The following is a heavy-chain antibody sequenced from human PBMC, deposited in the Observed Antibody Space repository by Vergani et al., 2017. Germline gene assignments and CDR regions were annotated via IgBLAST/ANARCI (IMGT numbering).Heavy chain of an antibody. CDR3: ARDGGAVGATQMDAFDI. CDR2: IIPIFGTA. V-gene: IGHV1-69*01. Sequence: QVQLVQSGAEVKKPGSSVKVSCKASGGTFSSYAISWVRQAPGQGLEWMGGIIPIFGTANYAQKFQGRVTITADESTSTAYMELSSLRSEDTAVCYCARDGGAVGATQMDAFDIWGQGTMVTVSS. J-gene: IGHJ3*02. D-gene: IGHD1-26*01. CDR1: GGTFSSYA.